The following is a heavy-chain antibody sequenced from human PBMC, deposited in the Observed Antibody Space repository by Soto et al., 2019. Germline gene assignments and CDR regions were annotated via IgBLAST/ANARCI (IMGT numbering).Heavy chain of an antibody. D-gene: IGHD1-1*01. CDR2: FDPEDGET. CDR1: GYTLTELS. J-gene: IGHJ6*02. CDR3: ATTGVGRYYYGMDV. V-gene: IGHV1-24*01. Sequence: ASVKVSCKVSGYTLTELSMHWVRQAPGKGLEWMGGFDPEDGETIYAQKFQGRVTMTEDTSTDTAYMELSSLRSEDTAVYYCATTGVGRYYYGMDVWGQGTTVTVSS.